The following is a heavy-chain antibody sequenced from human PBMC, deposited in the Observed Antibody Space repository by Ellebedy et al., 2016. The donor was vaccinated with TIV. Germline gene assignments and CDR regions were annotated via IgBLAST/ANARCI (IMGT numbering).Heavy chain of an antibody. CDR2: ITGGGDNT. Sequence: GESLKISCAASGFTFSSYAMSCVRQAPGKGLEWVSTITGGGDNTYYADSVKGRFTISRDNSKNTLYLQMNSLRAADTAVYYCARDENYGAEVIDYWGQGTLVTVSS. J-gene: IGHJ4*02. D-gene: IGHD4-17*01. V-gene: IGHV3-23*01. CDR3: ARDENYGAEVIDY. CDR1: GFTFSSYA.